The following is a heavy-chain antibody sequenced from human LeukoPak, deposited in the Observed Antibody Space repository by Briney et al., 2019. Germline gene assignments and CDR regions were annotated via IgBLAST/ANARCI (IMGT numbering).Heavy chain of an antibody. Sequence: ASVKVSCKASGYNFSIYGISWVRQAPGQGLEWMGWISTYNGDTNYAQKLQGRVTMTTDTSTNTAYMELRSLRSDDTAVYYCAREGLGELTLDYWGQGTLVTVSS. CDR2: ISTYNGDT. D-gene: IGHD3-16*01. V-gene: IGHV1-18*01. J-gene: IGHJ4*02. CDR3: AREGLGELTLDY. CDR1: GYNFSIYG.